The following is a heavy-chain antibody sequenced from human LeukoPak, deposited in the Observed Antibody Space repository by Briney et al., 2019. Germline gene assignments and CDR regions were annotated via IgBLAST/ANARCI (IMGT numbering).Heavy chain of an antibody. CDR1: GFIFSSYS. CDR2: ISSGSSYI. D-gene: IGHD5-12*01. CDR3: AYTSGYDFSSYYYYYMDV. V-gene: IGHV3-21*01. J-gene: IGHJ6*03. Sequence: GGSLRLSCAASGFIFSSYSMNWVRQAPGKGLEWVSSISSGSSYIYYADSVKGRFTISRDNAKNSLYLQMNSLSAEDTAVYYCAYTSGYDFSSYYYYYMDVWGRGTTVTVSS.